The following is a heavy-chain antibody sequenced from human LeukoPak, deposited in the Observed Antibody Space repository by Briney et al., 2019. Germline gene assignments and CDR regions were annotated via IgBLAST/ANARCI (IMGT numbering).Heavy chain of an antibody. J-gene: IGHJ5*02. CDR2: IYYSGST. Sequence: ETLSLTCTVSGGSISSSSYYWGWIRQPPGKGLEWIGSIYYSGSTYYNPSLKSRVTISVDTSKNQFSLKLSSVTAADTAVYHCARPARGRLLWFGEHNNWFDPWGQGTLVTVSS. CDR3: ARPARGRLLWFGEHNNWFDP. V-gene: IGHV4-39*07. CDR1: GGSISSSSYY. D-gene: IGHD3-10*01.